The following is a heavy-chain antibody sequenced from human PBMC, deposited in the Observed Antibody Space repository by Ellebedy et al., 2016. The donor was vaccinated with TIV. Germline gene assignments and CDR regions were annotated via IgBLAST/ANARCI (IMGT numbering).Heavy chain of an antibody. CDR1: GGSFSGYY. J-gene: IGHJ4*02. V-gene: IGHV4-34*01. Sequence: SETLSLTXAVYGGSFSGYYWSWIRQPPGKGLEWIGEINHSGSTNHNPSLKSRVAISVDTSKNQFSLKLSSVTAADTAVYYCARAWDYSSSRGLTDDWGQGTLVTVSS. CDR3: ARAWDYSSSRGLTDD. CDR2: INHSGST. D-gene: IGHD6-19*01.